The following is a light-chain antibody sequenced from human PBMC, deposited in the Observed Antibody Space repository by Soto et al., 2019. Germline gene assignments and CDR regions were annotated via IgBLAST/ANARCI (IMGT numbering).Light chain of an antibody. V-gene: IGKV1-12*02. J-gene: IGKJ3*01. Sequence: DIQMTQSPSSVSASVGDRVTITCRTSQIINKWLAWYQQKPGKAPTLLIYAASTLQSGVPSRFSGRGPGSDFTLTISSLQPEDFATYYCQQANSFPFTFGPGTKVDIK. CDR2: AAS. CDR1: QIINKW. CDR3: QQANSFPFT.